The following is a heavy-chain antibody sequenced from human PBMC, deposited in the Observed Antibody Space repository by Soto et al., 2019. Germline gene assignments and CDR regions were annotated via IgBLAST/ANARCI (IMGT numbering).Heavy chain of an antibody. D-gene: IGHD2-15*01. V-gene: IGHV4-39*01. J-gene: IGHJ4*02. CDR3: ARFVVAATPFDY. Sequence: QLQLQESGPGLVKPSETLSLTCTVSGGSISSSSYYWGWIRQPPGKGLEWIGSIYYSGSTYYNPSLKSRVPISVDTSKNQFSLKLSSVTAADTAVYYCARFVVAATPFDYWGQGTLVTVSS. CDR1: GGSISSSSYY. CDR2: IYYSGST.